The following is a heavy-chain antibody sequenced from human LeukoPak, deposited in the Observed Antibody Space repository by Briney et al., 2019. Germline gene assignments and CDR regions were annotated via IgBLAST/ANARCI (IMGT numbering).Heavy chain of an antibody. D-gene: IGHD1-26*01. Sequence: GESLKISCKGSGYSFTSYWISWVRQIPGKGLEWMGRIDPSDSYTNYSPSSQGHVTISADKSISTAYLQWSSLKASDTAMYYCAEGGYSGSYRLWGQGTLVTVSS. CDR3: AEGGYSGSYRL. CDR1: GYSFTSYW. CDR2: IDPSDSYT. J-gene: IGHJ4*02. V-gene: IGHV5-10-1*01.